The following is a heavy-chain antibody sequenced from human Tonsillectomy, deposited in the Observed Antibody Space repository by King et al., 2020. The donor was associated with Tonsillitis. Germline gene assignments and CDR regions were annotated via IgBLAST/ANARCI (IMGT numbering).Heavy chain of an antibody. CDR3: AKDPTEWGWYYYYGMDV. V-gene: IGHV3-30*18. CDR1: GFTFSSYG. Sequence: VQLVESGGGVVQPGRSLRLSCAASGFTFSSYGMHWVRQAPGKGLEWVAVISYDGSNKYYADSVKGRFTISRDNSKNTLYLQMNSLRAEDTAVYYCAKDPTEWGWYYYYGMDVWGQGTTVTVSS. D-gene: IGHD7-27*01. J-gene: IGHJ6*02. CDR2: ISYDGSNK.